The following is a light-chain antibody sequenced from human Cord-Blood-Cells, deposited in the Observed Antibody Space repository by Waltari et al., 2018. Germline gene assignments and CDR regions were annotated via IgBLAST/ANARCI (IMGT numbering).Light chain of an antibody. J-gene: IGKJ2*01. Sequence: DIQMTQSPYSLSASVGDRVTITCRASQSISSYLNWYQQKPGKAPKLMIYSASSLQSGVPSRFSGSGSVTDFTLTIISLQPEDFATYYCQQSYSTPVYTFGQGTKLEIK. CDR3: QQSYSTPVYT. V-gene: IGKV1-39*01. CDR2: SAS. CDR1: QSISSY.